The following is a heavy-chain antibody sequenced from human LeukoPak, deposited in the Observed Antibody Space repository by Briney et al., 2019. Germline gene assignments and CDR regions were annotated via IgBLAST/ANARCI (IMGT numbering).Heavy chain of an antibody. V-gene: IGHV1-8*01. CDR1: GYTFTRYD. D-gene: IGHD2-21*02. CDR2: MNTKSGNT. Sequence: ASVKVSCKASGYTFTRYDINWVRQATGQGLEWMGWMNTKSGNTGYAQKFQGRVTMTRNTSISTAYMELSSLRSEDTAVYYCARDDFGDYVAFDIWGQGTMVTVSS. J-gene: IGHJ3*02. CDR3: ARDDFGDYVAFDI.